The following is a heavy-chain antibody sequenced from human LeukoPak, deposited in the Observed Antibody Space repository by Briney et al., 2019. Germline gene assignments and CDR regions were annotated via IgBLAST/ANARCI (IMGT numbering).Heavy chain of an antibody. Sequence: ASVKVSCKASGYTFTAYYMHWARQDPGQGLEWMGWINPNSGGTYYAQKFQGRATMTRDTSISTAYMELSRLRSDDTAVYYCARAHCSDGSCYSDYYYMDVWGKGTTVTVSS. CDR3: ARAHCSDGSCYSDYYYMDV. J-gene: IGHJ6*03. D-gene: IGHD2-15*01. V-gene: IGHV1-2*02. CDR2: INPNSGGT. CDR1: GYTFTAYY.